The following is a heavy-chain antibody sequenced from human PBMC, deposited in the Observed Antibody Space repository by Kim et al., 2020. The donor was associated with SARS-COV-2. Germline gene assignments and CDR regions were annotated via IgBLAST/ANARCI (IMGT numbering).Heavy chain of an antibody. D-gene: IGHD2-21*02. Sequence: GGSLRLSCSASGFPFNTSTIHWARHAPGKGLEYVSAISGDGERTYYGDSVKGKFTLFRDNSKNTLYLQMRSLRTEDTAVYYCVNVNMTVAPRGCGMDVWGQGTTVTVSS. CDR1: GFPFNTST. CDR3: VNVNMTVAPRGCGMDV. CDR2: ISGDGERT. V-gene: IGHV3-64D*09. J-gene: IGHJ6*02.